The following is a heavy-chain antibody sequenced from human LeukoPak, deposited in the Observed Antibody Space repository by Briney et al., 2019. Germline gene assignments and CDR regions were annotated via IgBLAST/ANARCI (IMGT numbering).Heavy chain of an antibody. CDR2: IWYDGSNK. J-gene: IGHJ4*02. D-gene: IGHD4-17*01. V-gene: IGHV3-33*06. CDR3: AKDLGDYGDYRLNYTLDY. Sequence: PGGSLRLSCAASGFTFSSYGMHWVRQAPGKGLEWVAVIWYDGSNKYYADSVKGRFTISRDNSKNTLYMQMNSLRAGDTAVYYCAKDLGDYGDYRLNYTLDYWGQGTLVTVSS. CDR1: GFTFSSYG.